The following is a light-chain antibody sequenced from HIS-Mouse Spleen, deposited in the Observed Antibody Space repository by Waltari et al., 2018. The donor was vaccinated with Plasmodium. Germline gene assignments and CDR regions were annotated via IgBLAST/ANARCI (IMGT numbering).Light chain of an antibody. CDR3: QQANSFPPLT. CDR2: AAS. V-gene: IGKV1-12*01. J-gene: IGKJ4*01. CDR1: QGIRSW. Sequence: DIQMTQSPSSVSASVGDIVTITCRASQGIRSWLAWYQQKPGKAPKLLIYAASSLQSGVPSRFSGSGSGTDFTLTISSLQPEDFATYYCQQANSFPPLTFGGGTKVEIK.